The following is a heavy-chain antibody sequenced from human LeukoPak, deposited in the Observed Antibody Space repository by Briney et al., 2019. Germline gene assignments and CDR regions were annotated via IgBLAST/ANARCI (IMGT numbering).Heavy chain of an antibody. CDR1: GYSFSTFY. D-gene: IGHD3/OR15-3a*01. CDR2: ISAYNGNT. CDR3: ARGDYYFDY. J-gene: IGHJ4*02. Sequence: GESLKISCKASGYSFSTFYIGWVRQMPGKGLEWMGWISAYNGNTNYAQNLQGRVTMTTDTSTSTAYMELRSLRSDDTAVYYCARGDYYFDYCGQGTLVTVSS. V-gene: IGHV1-18*04.